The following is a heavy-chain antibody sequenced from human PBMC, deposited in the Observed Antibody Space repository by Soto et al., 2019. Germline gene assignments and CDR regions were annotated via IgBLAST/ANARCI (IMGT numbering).Heavy chain of an antibody. CDR1: GYTFTSYD. CDR3: ARGRRYCTNGVCSEYFDY. Sequence: QVQLVQSGAEVKKPGASVKVSCKASGYTFTSYDINWVRQATGQGLEWMGWMNPNSGNTGYAQKFQGRVTMTRNTSISTAYMERSSLRSEDTAVYYCARGRRYCTNGVCSEYFDYWGQGTLVTVSS. J-gene: IGHJ4*02. CDR2: MNPNSGNT. D-gene: IGHD2-8*01. V-gene: IGHV1-8*01.